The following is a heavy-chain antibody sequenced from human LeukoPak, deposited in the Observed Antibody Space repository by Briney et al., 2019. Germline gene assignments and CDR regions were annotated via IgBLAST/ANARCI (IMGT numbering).Heavy chain of an antibody. D-gene: IGHD4-23*01. J-gene: IGHJ4*02. CDR2: IYPGDSDT. V-gene: IGHV5-51*01. CDR3: ARRMTTVVTGQYYFDY. Sequence: GESLKISCKGSGYSFTSYWIGWVRQMPGKGLGWMGIIYPGDSDTRYSPSFQGQVTISADKSISTAYLQWSSLKASDTAMYYCARRMTTVVTGQYYFDYWGQGTLVTVSS. CDR1: GYSFTSYW.